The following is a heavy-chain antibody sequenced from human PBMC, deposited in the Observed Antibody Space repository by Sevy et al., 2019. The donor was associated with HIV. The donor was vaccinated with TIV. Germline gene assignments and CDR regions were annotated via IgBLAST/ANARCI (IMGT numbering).Heavy chain of an antibody. CDR3: TTVLSSKHRKVVAAMVYYMDV. CDR1: GFTFSNAL. CDR2: IKSKTDGGTT. J-gene: IGHJ6*03. D-gene: IGHD2-15*01. Sequence: GGSLRLSCAASGFTFSNALMSWVRQAPGKGLEWVGRIKSKTDGGTTDYAAPVKGRFTISRDDSKNTLYLQMNSLKTEDTAVYYCTTVLSSKHRKVVAAMVYYMDVWGKGTTVTVSS. V-gene: IGHV3-15*01.